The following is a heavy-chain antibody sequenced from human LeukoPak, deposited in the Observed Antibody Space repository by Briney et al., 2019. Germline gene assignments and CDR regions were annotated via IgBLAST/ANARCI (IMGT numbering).Heavy chain of an antibody. Sequence: KPGGSLRLSCAASGFTFSSYSMNWVRQAPGKGLEWVSSISSSSSYIYYADSAKGRFTISRDNAKNSLYLQMNSLRAEDTAVYYCASLGRNGVELSSGYWGQGTLVTVSS. D-gene: IGHD1-7*01. J-gene: IGHJ4*02. CDR2: ISSSSSYI. V-gene: IGHV3-21*01. CDR1: GFTFSSYS. CDR3: ASLGRNGVELSSGY.